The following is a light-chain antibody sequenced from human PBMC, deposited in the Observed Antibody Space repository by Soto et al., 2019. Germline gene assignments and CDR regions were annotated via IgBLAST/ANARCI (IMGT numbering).Light chain of an antibody. CDR2: IAS. CDR3: QQYGSSPYT. Sequence: EVVLTQSPGTLSLSPGERATLSCWASQSVSRSYLAWYQQKPGQAPRLLIYIASSRATGIPDRFSGSGSGTDFTLTISRLEPEDFAMYACQQYGSSPYTFGQGTKLEIK. CDR1: QSVSRSY. J-gene: IGKJ2*01. V-gene: IGKV3-20*01.